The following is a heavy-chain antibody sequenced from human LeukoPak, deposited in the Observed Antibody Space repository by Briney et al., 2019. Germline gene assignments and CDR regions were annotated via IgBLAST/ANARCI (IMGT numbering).Heavy chain of an antibody. V-gene: IGHV3-30-3*01. CDR2: ISYDGSNK. Sequence: GGSLRLSCAASGFTFSSYAMHWVRQAPGKGLEWVAVISYDGSNKYYADSVKGRFTISRDNSKNTLYLQMNSLRAEDTAVYYCASAGLLWFGEFHWFDPWGQGTLVTVSS. CDR3: ASAGLLWFGEFHWFDP. J-gene: IGHJ5*02. D-gene: IGHD3-10*01. CDR1: GFTFSSYA.